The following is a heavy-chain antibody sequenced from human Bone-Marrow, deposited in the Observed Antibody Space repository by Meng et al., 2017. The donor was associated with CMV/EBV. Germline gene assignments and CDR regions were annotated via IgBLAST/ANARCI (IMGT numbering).Heavy chain of an antibody. CDR3: ARDAVPAARVSYFDY. V-gene: IGHV3-21*01. Sequence: GESLKISCTASGFTFGDYAMSWVRQAPGKGLEWVSSISSSSSYIYYADSVKGRFTISRDNAKNSLYLQMNSLRAEDTAVYYCARDAVPAARVSYFDYWGQGTLVTVSS. D-gene: IGHD2-2*01. CDR2: ISSSSSYI. CDR1: GFTFGDYA. J-gene: IGHJ4*02.